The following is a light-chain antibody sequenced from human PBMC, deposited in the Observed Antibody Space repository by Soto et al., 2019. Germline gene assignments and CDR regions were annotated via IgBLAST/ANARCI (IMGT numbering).Light chain of an antibody. CDR3: QQYGNLLWT. CDR1: QDINNY. J-gene: IGKJ1*01. Sequence: DIQMTQSPSSLSASVGARVTITCQASQDINNYLNWYRHKPGKAPELLIYDASNLETGVPSRFSGGGSGTDFTFTISSLQPEDIATYYCQQYGNLLWTFGQGTKVEIK. V-gene: IGKV1-33*01. CDR2: DAS.